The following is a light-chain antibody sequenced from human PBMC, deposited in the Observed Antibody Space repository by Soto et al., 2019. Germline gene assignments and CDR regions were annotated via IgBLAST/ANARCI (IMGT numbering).Light chain of an antibody. CDR1: QSVTNN. CDR2: GAS. J-gene: IGKJ1*01. V-gene: IGKV3-11*01. Sequence: IVLPQSPGTLSLSPGERATLSCRASQSVTNNQFAWFRQKPGQAPRLLIWGASNRAAGIPARFSASGSGTDFTLTISDVQPEDFALYYCHQRQSWPRTFGQGTKVDI. CDR3: HQRQSWPRT.